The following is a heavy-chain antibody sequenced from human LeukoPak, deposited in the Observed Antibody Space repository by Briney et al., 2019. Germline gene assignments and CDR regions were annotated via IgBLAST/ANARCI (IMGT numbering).Heavy chain of an antibody. D-gene: IGHD4-23*01. CDR2: IKQDGSEK. CDR3: ARVYGGNYNDY. CDR1: GVTFSSYW. Sequence: GGSLRLSCAASGVTFSSYWMSWVRQAPGKGLGWVANIKQDGSEKYYVDSVKGRFTISRDNAKNSLYLQMNSLRAGDTAVYYCARVYGGNYNDYWGQGTLVTVSS. J-gene: IGHJ4*02. V-gene: IGHV3-7*04.